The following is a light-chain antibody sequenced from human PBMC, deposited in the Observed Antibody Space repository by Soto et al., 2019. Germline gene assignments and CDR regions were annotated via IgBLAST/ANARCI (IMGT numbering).Light chain of an antibody. Sequence: EVVLTQSPATLSLSPGERATLSCRASQSVTNYLAWYQQKPGQAPRLLLYDVSNRATGIPARFSGSGSGTDFTLTISSLEPEEFAIYYCQQRHSWPITFGQGTRLEIK. J-gene: IGKJ5*01. V-gene: IGKV3-11*01. CDR1: QSVTNY. CDR3: QQRHSWPIT. CDR2: DVS.